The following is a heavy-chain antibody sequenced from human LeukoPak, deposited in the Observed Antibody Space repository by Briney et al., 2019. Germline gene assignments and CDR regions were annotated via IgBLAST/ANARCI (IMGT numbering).Heavy chain of an antibody. J-gene: IGHJ3*02. CDR1: GFTFSGSA. CDR2: IRSKATSYAT. V-gene: IGHV3-73*01. Sequence: GGSLKLSCAASGFTFSGSAMHWVRQASGKGLEWVGRIRSKATSYATAYAASVKGRFTISRDDSKNTAYLQMNSLKTEDTAVYYCTRRYSGSYPHAFDIWGQGTMVTVSS. CDR3: TRRYSGSYPHAFDI. D-gene: IGHD1-26*01.